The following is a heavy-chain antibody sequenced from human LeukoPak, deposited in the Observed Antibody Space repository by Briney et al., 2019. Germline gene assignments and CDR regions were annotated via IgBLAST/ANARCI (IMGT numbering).Heavy chain of an antibody. V-gene: IGHV3-21*01. D-gene: IGHD6-13*01. Sequence: GGSLRLSCSASGFTFTTYGMNWVRQAPGKGLEWVSGISGDAGNTDYADSVKGRFTTSRDNAKNSLYLQMNSLRAEDTAVYYCARAPGYRSFLDYWGQGTLVTVSS. CDR1: GFTFTTYG. CDR3: ARAPGYRSFLDY. CDR2: ISGDAGNT. J-gene: IGHJ4*02.